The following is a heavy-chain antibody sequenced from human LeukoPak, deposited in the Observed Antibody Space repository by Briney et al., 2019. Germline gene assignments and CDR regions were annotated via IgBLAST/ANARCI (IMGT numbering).Heavy chain of an antibody. V-gene: IGHV1-69*06. D-gene: IGHD3-10*01. CDR2: IIPIFGTA. J-gene: IGHJ3*02. CDR1: GGTFSSYA. CDR3: AGVHYHGSGSYYRGAFDI. Sequence: SVKVSCKASGGTFSSYAISWVRQAPGQGLEWMGGIIPIFGTANYAQKFQGRVTITADKSTSTAYMELSSLRSEDTAVYYCAGVHYHGSGSYYRGAFDIWGQGTMVTVSS.